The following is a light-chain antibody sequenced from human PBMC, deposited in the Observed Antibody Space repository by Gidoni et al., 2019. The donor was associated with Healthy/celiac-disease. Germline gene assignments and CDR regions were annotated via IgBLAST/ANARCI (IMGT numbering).Light chain of an antibody. V-gene: IGLV1-44*01. CDR2: SNN. J-gene: IGLJ3*02. Sequence: QSVLTHPPSAPGPPAQRVTISCPGSSSNIGSDTVNWYQQLPGTAPKPLIYSNNQRPSGVPDRVSGSKSGTSASLAISGLQSEDEADYYCAAWDDSLNGWVFGGGTKLTVL. CDR1: SSNIGSDT. CDR3: AAWDDSLNGWV.